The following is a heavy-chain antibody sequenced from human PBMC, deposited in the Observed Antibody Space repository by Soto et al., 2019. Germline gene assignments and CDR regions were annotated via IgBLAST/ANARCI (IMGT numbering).Heavy chain of an antibody. CDR2: INGDGRST. CDR1: GCTFSDYW. CDR3: ARTAGRSHYCFYGLEV. V-gene: IGHV3-74*01. D-gene: IGHD6-19*01. J-gene: IGHJ6*02. Sequence: GGSLRLSCAASGCTFSDYWMHWVRQAPGKGLVWVSRINGDGRSTNYADSVEGRFTISRDNAKDTLYLQMNTLRAEDTALYYCARTAGRSHYCFYGLEVWGQGTTVTVSS.